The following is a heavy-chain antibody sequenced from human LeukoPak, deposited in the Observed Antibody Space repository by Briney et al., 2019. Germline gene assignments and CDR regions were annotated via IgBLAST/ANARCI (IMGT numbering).Heavy chain of an antibody. CDR3: ARVRIQLWLGYYYYYMDV. CDR2: IYYSGST. D-gene: IGHD5-18*01. CDR1: GGSISSSSYY. Sequence: SETLSLTCTVSGGSISSSSYYWGWIRQPPGTGLEWIGSIYYSGSTYYNPSLKSRVTISVDTSKNQFSLKLSSVTAADTAVYYCARVRIQLWLGYYYYYMDVWGKGTTVTVSS. V-gene: IGHV4-39*07. J-gene: IGHJ6*03.